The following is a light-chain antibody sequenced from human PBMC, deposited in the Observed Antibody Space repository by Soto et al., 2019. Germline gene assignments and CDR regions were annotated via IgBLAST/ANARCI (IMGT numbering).Light chain of an antibody. CDR3: SSYAGSNNFVV. CDR1: SSDVGGYNY. CDR2: EVS. Sequence: QSALTQPPSASGSPGQSVTISCTGTSSDVGGYNYVSWYQQHPGKAPKLMISEVSKRPSGVPDRFSGSKSGNTASLTVSGLQAEDEADYYCSSYAGSNNFVVFGGETKLTVL. V-gene: IGLV2-8*01. J-gene: IGLJ2*01.